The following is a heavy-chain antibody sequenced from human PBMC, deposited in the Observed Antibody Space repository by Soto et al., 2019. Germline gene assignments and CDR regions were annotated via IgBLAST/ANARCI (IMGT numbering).Heavy chain of an antibody. CDR2: VFYKGNT. CDR1: GGSITGYY. Sequence: QVQLQESGPGLVKPSETLSLTCTVSGGSITGYYWTWIRQPPGKGLELIGYVFYKGNTNYNPSLKSRVTISVDTSANQFSLRLSSVTAADTAVYYCARSGDSFGFTDYWGQGTLVTVSS. CDR3: ARSGDSFGFTDY. J-gene: IGHJ4*02. V-gene: IGHV4-59*01. D-gene: IGHD5-18*01.